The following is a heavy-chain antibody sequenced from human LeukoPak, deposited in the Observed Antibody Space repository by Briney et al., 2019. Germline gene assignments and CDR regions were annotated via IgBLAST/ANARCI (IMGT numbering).Heavy chain of an antibody. Sequence: GSLRLSCAASGFTFSSYGMSWIRQPPGKGLEWIGYIYYSGSTNYNPSLKSRVTISVDTSKNQFSLKLSSVTAADTAVYYCARGFFSSGFLDYWGQGTLVTVSS. J-gene: IGHJ4*02. CDR3: ARGFFSSGFLDY. D-gene: IGHD3-22*01. CDR2: IYYSGST. CDR1: GFTFSSYG. V-gene: IGHV4-59*01.